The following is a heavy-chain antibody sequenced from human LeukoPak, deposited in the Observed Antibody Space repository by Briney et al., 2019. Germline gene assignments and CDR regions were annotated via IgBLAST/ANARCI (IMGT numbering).Heavy chain of an antibody. CDR3: ARDPLAAAGQPFDY. J-gene: IGHJ4*02. Sequence: ASVKVSCKASGGTFSSYAISWVRQAPGQGLEWMGRIIPILGIANYAQKFQGRVTITADTSASTAYMELSSLRSEDTAVYYCARDPLAAAGQPFDYWGQGTLVTVSS. CDR2: IIPILGIA. CDR1: GGTFSSYA. D-gene: IGHD6-13*01. V-gene: IGHV1-69*04.